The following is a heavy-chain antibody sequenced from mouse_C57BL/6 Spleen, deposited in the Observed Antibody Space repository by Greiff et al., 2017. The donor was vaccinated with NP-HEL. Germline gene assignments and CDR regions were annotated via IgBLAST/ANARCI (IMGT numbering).Heavy chain of an antibody. D-gene: IGHD2-10*02. CDR2: IYPGDGDT. Sequence: QVQLKQSGPELVKPGASVKISCKASGYAFSSSWMNWVKQRPGKGLEWIGRIYPGDGDTNYNGKFTGKATLTADKSSSTAYMQLSSLTSEDSAVYFCARGSMTPWYWGQGTTLTVSS. CDR1: GYAFSSSW. V-gene: IGHV1-82*01. CDR3: ARGSMTPWY. J-gene: IGHJ2*01.